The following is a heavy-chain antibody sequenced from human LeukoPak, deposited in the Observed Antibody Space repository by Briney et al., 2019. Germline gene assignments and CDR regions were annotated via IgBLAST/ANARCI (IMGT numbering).Heavy chain of an antibody. CDR2: ISSSSSYI. J-gene: IGHJ4*02. V-gene: IGHV3-21*01. Sequence: GGSLRLSCAASGFTFSSYSMNWVRQAPGKGLEWVSSISSSSSYIYYADSVRGRFTISRDNAKNSLYLQMNSLRAEDTAVYYCASAYYGSGSYRNDYWGQGTLVTVSS. D-gene: IGHD3-10*01. CDR3: ASAYYGSGSYRNDY. CDR1: GFTFSSYS.